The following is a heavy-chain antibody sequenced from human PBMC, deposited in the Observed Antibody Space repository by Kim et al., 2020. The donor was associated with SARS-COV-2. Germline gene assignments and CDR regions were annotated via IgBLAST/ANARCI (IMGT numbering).Heavy chain of an antibody. D-gene: IGHD2-2*03. CDR3: ARDHDGFQYYYGMDV. V-gene: IGHV3-21*01. CDR2: ISSSSSYI. CDR1: GFTFSSYS. Sequence: GGSLRLSCAASGFTFSSYSMNWVRQAPGKGLEWVSSISSSSSYIYYADSVKGRFTISRDNAKNSLYLQMNSLRAEDTAVYYCARDHDGFQYYYGMDVWGQGTTVTVSS. J-gene: IGHJ6*02.